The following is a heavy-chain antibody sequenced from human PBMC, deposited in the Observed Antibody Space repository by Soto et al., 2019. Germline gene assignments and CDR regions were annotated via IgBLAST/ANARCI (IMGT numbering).Heavy chain of an antibody. J-gene: IGHJ4*02. CDR3: AREDIAVAADY. CDR2: ISYDGSNN. CDR1: GFTFSSYA. Sequence: QVQLVESGGGVVQPGRSLRLSCAASGFTFSSYAMHWVRQAPGKGLEWVAVISYDGSNNYYVDSVKGRFTISRDNSKNTLYLQMNSLRAEDTAVYYCAREDIAVAADYWGQGTLVTVSS. V-gene: IGHV3-30-3*01. D-gene: IGHD6-19*01.